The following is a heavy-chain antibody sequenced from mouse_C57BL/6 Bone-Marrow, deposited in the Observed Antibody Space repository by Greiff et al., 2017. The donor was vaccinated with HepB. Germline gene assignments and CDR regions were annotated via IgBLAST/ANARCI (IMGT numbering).Heavy chain of an antibody. V-gene: IGHV1-54*01. D-gene: IGHD1-1*01. CDR3: ARCLTTVVAFDY. Sequence: VHLVESGAELVRPGTSVKVSCKASGYAFTKYLIEWVKQRPGQGLEWIGVINPGSGGTNYNEKFKGKATLTADKSSSTAYMQLSSLTSEDSAVYFCARCLTTVVAFDYWGQGTTLTVSS. CDR2: INPGSGGT. CDR1: GYAFTKYL. J-gene: IGHJ2*01.